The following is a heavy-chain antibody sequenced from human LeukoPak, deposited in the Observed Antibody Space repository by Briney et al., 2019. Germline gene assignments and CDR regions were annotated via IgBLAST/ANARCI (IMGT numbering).Heavy chain of an antibody. V-gene: IGHV4-61*02. Sequence: SETLSLTCTVSGGSISSGSYYWSWIRQPAGKGLEWIGRIYTSGSTNYKPSLKSRVTISVDTSKNQFSLKLRSVTAADAAVYSCARDGVLSIAARYYYYYYMDVWGKGTTVTVSS. CDR2: IYTSGST. D-gene: IGHD6-6*01. CDR3: ARDGVLSIAARYYYYYYMDV. CDR1: GGSISSGSYY. J-gene: IGHJ6*03.